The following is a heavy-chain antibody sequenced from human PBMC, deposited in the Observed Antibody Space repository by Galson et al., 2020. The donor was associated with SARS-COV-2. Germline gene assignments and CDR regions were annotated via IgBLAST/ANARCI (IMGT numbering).Heavy chain of an antibody. D-gene: IGHD6-13*01. Sequence: ASVKVSCKASGFTFTAYYIHWVRQAPGQGLEWMGWINPNNGGTNYAQKFQDRVTMTRDTSISTAYMDLSSLRSDDTAVYYCARDRIAAGDWTMDVWGQGTTVTVSS. J-gene: IGHJ6*02. CDR3: ARDRIAAGDWTMDV. CDR1: GFTFTAYY. V-gene: IGHV1-2*02. CDR2: INPNNGGT.